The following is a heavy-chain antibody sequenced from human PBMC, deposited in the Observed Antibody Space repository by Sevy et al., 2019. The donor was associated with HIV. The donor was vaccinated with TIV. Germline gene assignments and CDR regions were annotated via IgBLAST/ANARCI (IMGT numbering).Heavy chain of an antibody. CDR1: NYNFFAYG. Sequence: ASVKVSCKASNYNFFAYGFAWVRQAPGQGLEWMGWSGGFNGNTNYAQKLRGRVTLTTDSSTSTAYMEMRSLTSDDTAEYYCEREVVNPGADSGMDVWGPGTTVTVSS. CDR3: EREVVNPGADSGMDV. D-gene: IGHD3-3*01. CDR2: SGGFNGNT. V-gene: IGHV1-18*01. J-gene: IGHJ6*02.